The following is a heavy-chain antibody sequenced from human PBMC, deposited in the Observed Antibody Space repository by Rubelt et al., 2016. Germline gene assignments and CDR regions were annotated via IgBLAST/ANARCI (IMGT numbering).Heavy chain of an antibody. CDR1: GYTFTGYY. Sequence: QVQLVQSGAEVKKPGASVKVSCKASGYTFTGYYMHWVRQAPGQGLESMGIINPTDVGTSYVQKCQGRVTMTRDTSTSTVYMELSSLRSDDTAVYYCAREDTTDRGWYDALDIWGQGTMVTVSS. CDR3: AREDTTDRGWYDALDI. CDR2: INPTDVGT. V-gene: IGHV1-46*01. J-gene: IGHJ3*02. D-gene: IGHD6-19*01.